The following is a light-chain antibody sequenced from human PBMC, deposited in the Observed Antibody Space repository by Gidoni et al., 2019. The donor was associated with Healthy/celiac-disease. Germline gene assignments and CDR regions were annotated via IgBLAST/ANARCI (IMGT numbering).Light chain of an antibody. Sequence: EIVLTQSPGTLSLSPGERATLSCRASQSVSSSYLAWYQQKPGQAPRLLIYGASSRATGIPDRFSGSGSGTDFTLTISRLEPEDFAVYYCQQYGSSLRPFXQXTKVEIK. CDR2: GAS. J-gene: IGKJ1*01. CDR1: QSVSSSY. V-gene: IGKV3-20*01. CDR3: QQYGSSLRP.